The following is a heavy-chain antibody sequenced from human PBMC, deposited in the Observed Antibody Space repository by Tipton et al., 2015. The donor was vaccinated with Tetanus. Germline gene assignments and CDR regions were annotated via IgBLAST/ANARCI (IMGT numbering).Heavy chain of an antibody. Sequence: QLVQSGAEVKKPGSSVKVSCKASGGTFSSYAISWVRQAPGQGLEWMGGIIPIFGTANYAQKFQGRVTITADKSTSTAYMELSSLRSEDTAVYYCARGPPYYYDSSGYPYYFDYWGQGTLVTVSS. V-gene: IGHV1-69*06. CDR1: GGTFSSYA. J-gene: IGHJ4*02. D-gene: IGHD3-22*01. CDR2: IIPIFGTA. CDR3: ARGPPYYYDSSGYPYYFDY.